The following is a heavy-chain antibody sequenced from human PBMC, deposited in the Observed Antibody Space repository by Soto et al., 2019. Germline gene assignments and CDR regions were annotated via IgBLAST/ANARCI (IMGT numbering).Heavy chain of an antibody. CDR1: GYTFTSYA. CDR2: INAGNGNT. Sequence: QVQLVQSGAEEKKPGASVKVSCKASGYTFTSYAMHWVRQAPGQRLEWMGWINAGNGNTKYSQKFQGRVTITRDTSASTDYMELSSLRSEDTAVYYCARGITLPTPLVYWGQGTLVTVSS. J-gene: IGHJ4*02. V-gene: IGHV1-3*05. CDR3: ARGITLPTPLVY. D-gene: IGHD1-20*01.